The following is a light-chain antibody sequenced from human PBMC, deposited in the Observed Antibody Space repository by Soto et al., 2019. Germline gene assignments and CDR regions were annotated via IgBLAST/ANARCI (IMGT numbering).Light chain of an antibody. CDR1: NSDVGTYNY. Sequence: QSALTQPRSVSGSPGQSVTISCTGTNSDVGTYNYVSWYQQHPGKAPKLIIYDVTKRPSGVPDRFSGSKSGNTASLIISWLQAEDEADYYCSSYTSSSTYVFGTGTKLTVL. V-gene: IGLV2-11*01. CDR2: DVT. J-gene: IGLJ1*01. CDR3: SSYTSSSTYV.